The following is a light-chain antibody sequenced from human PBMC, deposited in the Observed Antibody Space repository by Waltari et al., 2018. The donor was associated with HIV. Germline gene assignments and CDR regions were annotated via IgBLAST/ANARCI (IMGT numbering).Light chain of an antibody. Sequence: QSALTQPASVSGSPGQSITLSCTGSSSAVGSYSSVSWYQQHPGKAPKLMIYEVSNRPAGVSHRFSGSKSGNTASLTISGLQPEDEADYYCNSYTSISTWVFGGGTKLTVL. CDR1: SSAVGSYSS. CDR3: NSYTSISTWV. V-gene: IGLV2-14*01. CDR2: EVS. J-gene: IGLJ3*02.